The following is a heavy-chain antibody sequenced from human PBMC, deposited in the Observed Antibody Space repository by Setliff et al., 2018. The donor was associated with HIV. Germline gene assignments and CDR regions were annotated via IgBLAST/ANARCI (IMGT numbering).Heavy chain of an antibody. V-gene: IGHV3-30*02. D-gene: IGHD6-19*01. J-gene: IGHJ4*02. CDR2: IRYDDSYK. CDR1: GFTFSFYG. CDR3: AKNLYRSPWSPLDY. Sequence: GGSLRLSCAASGFTFSFYGMHWVRQAPGKGLEWVAFIRYDDSYKFYADSVKGRFTISRDNSKNTLYLQMNSLRADDAAVYYCAKNLYRSPWSPLDYWGQGTLVTVSS.